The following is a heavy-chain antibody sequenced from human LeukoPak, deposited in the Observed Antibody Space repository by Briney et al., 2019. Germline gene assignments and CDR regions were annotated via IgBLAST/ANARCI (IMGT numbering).Heavy chain of an antibody. J-gene: IGHJ3*01. CDR3: ARLLDNDIRGDPDTFDV. CDR2: VSYTGRT. CDR1: GGSLCGHY. V-gene: IGHV4-59*11. D-gene: IGHD3-22*01. Sequence: PSETLSLTCTVSGGSLCGHYWSWIRQPPGKRLEWIGYVSYTGRTKYNPSLQSRVTISIDTSKSQFSLKLTSVTSADTAVYSCARLLDNDIRGDPDTFDVWGQGTTVIVSS.